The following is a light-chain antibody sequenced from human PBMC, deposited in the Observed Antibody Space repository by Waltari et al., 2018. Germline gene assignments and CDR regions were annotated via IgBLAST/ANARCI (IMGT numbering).Light chain of an antibody. CDR3: MQALETPFT. V-gene: IGKV2-28*01. Sequence: DIVLTQTQLSLPVTLGEPASISCRSSQTLLSSDGFNYLNWYLQKAGQSPQLLIYYAFNRASGVPDRFSGGGSSTNFTLQISRVEAEDVGLYYCMQALETPFTFGPG. J-gene: IGKJ3*01. CDR1: QTLLSSDGFNY. CDR2: YAF.